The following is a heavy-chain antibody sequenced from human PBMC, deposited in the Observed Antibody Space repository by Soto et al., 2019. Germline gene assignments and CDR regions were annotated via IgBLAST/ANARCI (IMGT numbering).Heavy chain of an antibody. Sequence: QMRLQESGSGLVKPSQTLSLTCAVSGGSISSGGYAWNWIRQPPGKGLEWIGYIYHSGYTSYTPSLKNRVTISVDKSKNHFSLTLSFVTAADTAVYYCARDSLTGNYFDPWGQGTLVTVSS. CDR1: GGSISSGGYA. V-gene: IGHV4-30-2*01. CDR3: ARDSLTGNYFDP. CDR2: IYHSGYT. J-gene: IGHJ5*02. D-gene: IGHD1-7*01.